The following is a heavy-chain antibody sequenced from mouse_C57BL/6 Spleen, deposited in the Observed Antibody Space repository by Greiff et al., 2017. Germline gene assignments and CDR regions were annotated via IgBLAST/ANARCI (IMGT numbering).Heavy chain of an antibody. V-gene: IGHV5-4*01. CDR2: ISDGGSYT. Sequence: EVQLVESGGGLVKPGGSLKLSCAASGFTFSSYAMSWVRQTPEKRLEWVATISDGGSYTYYPDNVKGRFTISRDNAKNNLYLQRSHLKSEDTAMYYCAREDYYGLYYYAMDYWGQGTSVTVSS. J-gene: IGHJ4*01. CDR3: AREDYYGLYYYAMDY. D-gene: IGHD1-2*01. CDR1: GFTFSSYA.